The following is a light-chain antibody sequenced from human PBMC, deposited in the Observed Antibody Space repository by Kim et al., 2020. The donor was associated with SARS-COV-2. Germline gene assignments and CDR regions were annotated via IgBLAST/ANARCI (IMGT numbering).Light chain of an antibody. CDR2: DVS. CDR3: CSYAGSYTVV. CDR1: SSDVGGYNY. V-gene: IGLV2-11*01. Sequence: QSVTISCTGTSSDVGGYNYVSWYQQHPGKAPKLMIYDVSKRPSGVPDRFPGSKSGNTASLTIYGLLAEDEADYYCCSYAGSYTVVFGGGTQLTVL. J-gene: IGLJ2*01.